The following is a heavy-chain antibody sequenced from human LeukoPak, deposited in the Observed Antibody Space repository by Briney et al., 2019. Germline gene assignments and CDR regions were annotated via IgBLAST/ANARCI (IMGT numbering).Heavy chain of an antibody. V-gene: IGHV4-59*12. D-gene: IGHD3-3*01. CDR2: IYYSGST. J-gene: IGHJ4*02. CDR3: ARAELLQILRFRDAFDY. Sequence: SETLSLTCAVYGGSFSGYYWSWIRQPPGKGLEWIGYIYYSGSTNYNPSLKSRVTISVDTSKNQFSLKLSSVTAADTAVYYCARAELLQILRFRDAFDYWGQGTLVTVSS. CDR1: GGSFSGYY.